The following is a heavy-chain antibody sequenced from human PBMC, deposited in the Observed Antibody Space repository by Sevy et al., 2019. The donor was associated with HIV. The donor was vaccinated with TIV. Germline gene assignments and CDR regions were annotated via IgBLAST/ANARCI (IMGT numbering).Heavy chain of an antibody. CDR3: AKEKGEGSGSHFDY. CDR2: ISWDGGST. V-gene: IGHV3-43*01. CDR1: GFTFDDYT. D-gene: IGHD1-26*01. J-gene: IGHJ4*02. Sequence: GGSLRLSCAASGFTFDDYTMHWVRQAPGKGLEWVSLISWDGGSTYYADSVKGRFTISRDNSKNSLYLQMNSLRTEDTALYYCAKEKGEGSGSHFDYWGQGTLVTVSS.